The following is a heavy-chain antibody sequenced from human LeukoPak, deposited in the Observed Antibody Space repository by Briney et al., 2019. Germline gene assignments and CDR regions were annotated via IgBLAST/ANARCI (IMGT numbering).Heavy chain of an antibody. CDR2: IYYSGST. D-gene: IGHD3-16*01. CDR3: ARSVIYGYVWEPLYAFDI. CDR1: GGSISSYY. V-gene: IGHV4-59*12. J-gene: IGHJ3*02. Sequence: SETLSPTCTVSGGSISSYYWSWIRQPPGKGLEWIGYIYYSGSTNYNPSLKSRVTISVDTSKNQFSLKLSSVTAADTAVYYCARSVIYGYVWEPLYAFDIWGQGTMVTVSS.